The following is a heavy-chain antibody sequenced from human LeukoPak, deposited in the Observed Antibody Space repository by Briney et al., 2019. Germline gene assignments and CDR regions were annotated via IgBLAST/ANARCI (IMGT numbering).Heavy chain of an antibody. D-gene: IGHD2-2*01. CDR2: IYYSGST. CDR1: GGSISSSSYY. Sequence: PSETLSLTCTVSGGSISSSSYYWGWIRQPPGKGLEWIGSIYYSGSTYYNPSLKSRVTISVDTSKNQFSLKLSSVTAADTAVYYCARHADCSSTSCPSYYYYYMDVWGKGTTVTISS. V-gene: IGHV4-39*01. CDR3: ARHADCSSTSCPSYYYYYMDV. J-gene: IGHJ6*03.